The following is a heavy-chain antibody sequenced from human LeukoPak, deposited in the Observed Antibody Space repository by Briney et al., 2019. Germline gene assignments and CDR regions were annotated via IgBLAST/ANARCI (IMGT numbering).Heavy chain of an antibody. Sequence: GESLKISCKGSGSTFTSQWIGWVRQLPGKGLEWMGIVFPRDSDTRYSPSFQGRVTISVDKSINSAYLQWTSLKASDTAIYYCARLNGYIDSWGQGTQVTVSS. CDR1: GSTFTSQW. CDR3: ARLNGYIDS. CDR2: VFPRDSDT. J-gene: IGHJ5*01. V-gene: IGHV5-51*01. D-gene: IGHD5-24*01.